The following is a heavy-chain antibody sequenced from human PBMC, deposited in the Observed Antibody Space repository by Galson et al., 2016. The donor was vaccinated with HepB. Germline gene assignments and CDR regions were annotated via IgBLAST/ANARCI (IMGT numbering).Heavy chain of an antibody. CDR2: IYHSGDT. CDR3: ATMRLLCLGTTCYGVGLDY. D-gene: IGHD2-2*01. CDR1: GGSISTNSW. Sequence: ETLSRTCAVSGGSISTNSWWHWVRQSPGKGLEWIGEIYHSGDTNYNPSLKSQDTISVDNSKNQFSLSLCSVTAADTAVYYGATMRLLCLGTTCYGVGLDYWGHGTLVTVSS. J-gene: IGHJ4*03. V-gene: IGHV4-4*02.